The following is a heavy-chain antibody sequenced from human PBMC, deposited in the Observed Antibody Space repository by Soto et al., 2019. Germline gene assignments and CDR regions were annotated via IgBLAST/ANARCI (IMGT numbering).Heavy chain of an antibody. D-gene: IGHD1-1*01. CDR1: GFSLSTYG. Sequence: EVQLLESGGGLVQPGGSLTLSCTASGFSLSTYGVTWVRQAPGKGLEWVSGVSGGSGTTHYADSVKGRFTITTDNSENTAYLQMNSLRVEDTTVYYCAKWNGYGDHWGQGTLVTGS. J-gene: IGHJ4*02. V-gene: IGHV3-23*01. CDR3: AKWNGYGDH. CDR2: VSGGSGTT.